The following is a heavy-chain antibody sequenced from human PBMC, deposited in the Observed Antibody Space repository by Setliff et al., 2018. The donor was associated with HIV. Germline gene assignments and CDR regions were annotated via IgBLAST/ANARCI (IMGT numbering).Heavy chain of an antibody. D-gene: IGHD5-18*01. CDR3: AREGKTALVTKYFDY. V-gene: IGHV4-31*03. CDR2: IDYSGSA. Sequence: KTSETLSLTCTVSSGSISSGTYYWSWIRQYPGKGLEWIGYIDYSGSAFYNPSLKGRITISRDTSKNQFSLKMNSVTAADTAVYYCAREGKTALVTKYFDYWGHGKLVTVSS. J-gene: IGHJ4*01. CDR1: SGSISSGTYY.